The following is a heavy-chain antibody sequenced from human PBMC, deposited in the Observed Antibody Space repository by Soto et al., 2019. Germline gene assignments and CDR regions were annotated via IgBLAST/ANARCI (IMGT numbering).Heavy chain of an antibody. CDR2: IYSGGST. CDR3: ARDRVVVVAATQYYYYYYGMDV. Sequence: GGSLRLSCAASGFTFSSNYMSWVRQAPGKGLEWVSVIYSGGSTYYADSVKGRFTISRDNSKNTLYLQMNSLRAEDTAVYYCARDRVVVVAATQYYYYYYGMDVWGQGTTVTVSS. V-gene: IGHV3-53*01. J-gene: IGHJ6*02. D-gene: IGHD2-15*01. CDR1: GFTFSSNY.